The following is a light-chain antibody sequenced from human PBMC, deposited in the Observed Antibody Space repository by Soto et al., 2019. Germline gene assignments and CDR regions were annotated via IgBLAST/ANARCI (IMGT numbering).Light chain of an antibody. CDR3: SSFAGNNKYV. Sequence: QSALTQPPSASGSPGQSVTISCTGTSSDIGGYNSVSWYQQHPGKAPKLMIYEVSKRPSGVPDRFSGSKSDNTASLTVSGLQAEDEADYYCSSFAGNNKYVFATGTKVTVL. V-gene: IGLV2-8*01. CDR2: EVS. J-gene: IGLJ1*01. CDR1: SSDIGGYNS.